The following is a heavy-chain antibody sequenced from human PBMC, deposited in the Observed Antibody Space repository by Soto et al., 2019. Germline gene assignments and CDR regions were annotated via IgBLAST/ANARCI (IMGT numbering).Heavy chain of an antibody. CDR2: IKQGGSER. J-gene: IGHJ4*02. CDR1: GFTFSTYW. Sequence: GGSLRLSCAASGFTFSTYWMSWVRQAPGKGLEWVANIKQGGSERYYVDSVKGRFTISRDNAKNSLYLQMNSLRGEDTAVYYCATASGTSDYWGQGTLVTVSS. D-gene: IGHD1-1*01. CDR3: ATASGTSDY. V-gene: IGHV3-7*01.